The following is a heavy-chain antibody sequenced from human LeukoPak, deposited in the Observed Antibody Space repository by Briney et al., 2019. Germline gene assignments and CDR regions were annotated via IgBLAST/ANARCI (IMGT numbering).Heavy chain of an antibody. V-gene: IGHV1-2*02. J-gene: IGHJ4*02. CDR1: GYTFIDYY. D-gene: IGHD5-18*01. CDR3: ARVRRTRGYSYALDN. Sequence: ASVKVSCTASGYTFIDYYIHWVRQAPGQGLEWMAWINPKSGDTNSAQKFQGRVAMTSDTSISTAYMELSRLTSDDTAVYYCARVRRTRGYSYALDNWGQGSLVTVSS. CDR2: INPKSGDT.